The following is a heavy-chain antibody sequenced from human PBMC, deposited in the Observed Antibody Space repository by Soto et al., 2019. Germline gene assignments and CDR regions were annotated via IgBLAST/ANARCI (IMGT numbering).Heavy chain of an antibody. CDR1: GGAFSGFY. J-gene: IGHJ5*02. D-gene: IGHD3-10*01. CDR2: IYHIGSA. Sequence: ASETLSLTCAVYGGAFSGFYWDWIRQPPGKGLEWIGEIYHIGSANYNPSLKSRVTISVDTSKNHFSLKLSSVTAADTALFYFASSPALYYYASGSRGFDPWGQGTLVTVSS. CDR3: ASSPALYYYASGSRGFDP. V-gene: IGHV4-34*01.